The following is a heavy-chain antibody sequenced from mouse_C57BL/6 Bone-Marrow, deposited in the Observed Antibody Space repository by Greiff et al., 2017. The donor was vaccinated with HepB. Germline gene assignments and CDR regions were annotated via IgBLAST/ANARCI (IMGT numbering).Heavy chain of an antibody. V-gene: IGHV5S21*01. Sequence: EVKLLESGAGLVKPGASLKLSCAASGFTFSSYAMPWVRQTPEKRLEWVGYISSGGDYTYYADTVKGRFTISRDNARNTLYLQMSSLKSEDTAMYYCARDDYGSSGAMDYWGQGTSVTVSA. D-gene: IGHD1-1*01. CDR1: GFTFSSYA. CDR3: ARDDYGSSGAMDY. CDR2: ISSGGDYT. J-gene: IGHJ4*01.